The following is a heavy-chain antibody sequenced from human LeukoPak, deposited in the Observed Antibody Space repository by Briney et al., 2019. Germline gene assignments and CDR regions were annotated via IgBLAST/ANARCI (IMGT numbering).Heavy chain of an antibody. D-gene: IGHD6-19*01. J-gene: IGHJ4*02. CDR3: ARDFSSGWVDY. Sequence: PGGSLRLSCAASGFTFSAYGMHWVRQAPGKGLEWVSVIWHDGSNQYYADSVKGRFNISRDNSKNTLYLQVNSLRADDTAVYYCARDFSSGWVDYWGQGTLVTVSS. CDR1: GFTFSAYG. CDR2: IWHDGSNQ. V-gene: IGHV3-33*01.